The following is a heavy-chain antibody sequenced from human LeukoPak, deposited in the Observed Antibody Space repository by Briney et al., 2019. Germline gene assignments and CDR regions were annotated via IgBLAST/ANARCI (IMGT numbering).Heavy chain of an antibody. V-gene: IGHV3-30*03. Sequence: GGSLRLSCAASGFTFNNYGMHWVRQAPGKGLEWVAVISYDGSNQYYADSAKGRFSISRDNVDNVVHLQMSSLRNEDTAFYYCARVAVAGPTGWFDSWGQGTLVTVSS. CDR2: ISYDGSNQ. D-gene: IGHD6-19*01. J-gene: IGHJ5*01. CDR1: GFTFNNYG. CDR3: ARVAVAGPTGWFDS.